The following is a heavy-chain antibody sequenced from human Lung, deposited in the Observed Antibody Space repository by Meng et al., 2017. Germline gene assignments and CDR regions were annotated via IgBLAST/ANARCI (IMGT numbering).Heavy chain of an antibody. CDR3: ARGPTTMAHDFDY. Sequence: QGCERLFLPSGTLSLPSCLSGGSFSDYYWRWIRRPPGKGLEWIGEINHSGSTNYNPSLESRATISVDTSQNNLSLKLSSVTAADSAVYYCARGPTTMAHDFDYWGQGTLVTVSS. CDR1: GGSFSDYY. V-gene: IGHV4-34*01. D-gene: IGHD4-11*01. CDR2: INHSGST. J-gene: IGHJ4*02.